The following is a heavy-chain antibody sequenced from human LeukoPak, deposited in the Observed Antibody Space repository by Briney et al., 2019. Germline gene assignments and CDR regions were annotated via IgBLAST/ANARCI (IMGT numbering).Heavy chain of an antibody. V-gene: IGHV4-59*01. CDR2: IFYSGGA. CDR1: GGPIRSYY. Sequence: SETLSLTCTVSGGPIRSYYWSWIRQPPGKGLEWIGYIFYSGGANYNPSLKSRVTISVDTSKNQFSLKLTSVTAADTAVYYCARVYYSNSYDYWYFDLWGRGTLVTVSS. CDR3: ARVYYSNSYDYWYFDL. D-gene: IGHD6-13*01. J-gene: IGHJ2*01.